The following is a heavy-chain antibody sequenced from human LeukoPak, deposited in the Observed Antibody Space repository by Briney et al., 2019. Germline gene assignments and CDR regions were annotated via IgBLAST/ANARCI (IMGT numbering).Heavy chain of an antibody. D-gene: IGHD5-12*01. CDR1: GYTFTGYY. J-gene: IGHJ4*02. Sequence: ASVKVSCKASGYTFTGYYIHWVRQAPGQGLEWMGWINPNSGGTNYAQKFQGRVTMTRDTSISTAYMEPSRLRSDDTAVYYCARDVSKWLRLLDYWGQGTLVTVSS. CDR2: INPNSGGT. CDR3: ARDVSKWLRLLDY. V-gene: IGHV1-2*02.